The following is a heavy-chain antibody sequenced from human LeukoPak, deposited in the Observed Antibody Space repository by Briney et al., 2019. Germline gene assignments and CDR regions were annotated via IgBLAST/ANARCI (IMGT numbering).Heavy chain of an antibody. V-gene: IGHV1-24*01. CDR1: GYTLTELS. Sequence: GASVKVSCKVSGYTLTELSMHWVRQAPGKGLEWMGGFDPEDGETIYAQKFQGRVTMTEDTSTDTAYMELSSLRSEDTAVYYCATDRLWFGEFQNDYWGQGTLVTVSS. CDR3: ATDRLWFGEFQNDY. D-gene: IGHD3-10*01. J-gene: IGHJ4*02. CDR2: FDPEDGET.